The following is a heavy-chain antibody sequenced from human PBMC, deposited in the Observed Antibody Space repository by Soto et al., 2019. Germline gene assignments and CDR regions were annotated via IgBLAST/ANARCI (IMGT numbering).Heavy chain of an antibody. D-gene: IGHD3-22*01. CDR2: ISGSGGST. Sequence: PGGSLRLSCAASGFTFSSYAMSWVRQAPGKGLEWVSAISGSGGSTYYADSVKGRFTISRDNSKKTLYLQMNSLRAEDTAVYYCAKDPNRYYYDSSGPPLTWGQGTLVTVSS. V-gene: IGHV3-23*01. CDR1: GFTFSSYA. J-gene: IGHJ5*02. CDR3: AKDPNRYYYDSSGPPLT.